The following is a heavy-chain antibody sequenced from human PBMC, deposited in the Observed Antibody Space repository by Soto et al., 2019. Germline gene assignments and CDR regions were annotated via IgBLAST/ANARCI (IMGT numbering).Heavy chain of an antibody. V-gene: IGHV1-69*01. D-gene: IGHD6-6*01. Sequence: QVQLVQSGAEVKKPRSSVKVACKASGGTFSSYAISWVRQAPGQGLEWMGGIIPIFGTANYAQKFQGRVTITADESTSTAYMELSSLRSEDTAVYYCARDRSGYSSLPDYWGQGTLVPVSS. CDR2: IIPIFGTA. CDR3: ARDRSGYSSLPDY. CDR1: GGTFSSYA. J-gene: IGHJ4*02.